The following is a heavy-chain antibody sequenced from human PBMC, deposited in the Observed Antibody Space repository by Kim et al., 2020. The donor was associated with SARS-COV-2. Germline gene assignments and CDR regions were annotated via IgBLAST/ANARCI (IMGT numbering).Heavy chain of an antibody. D-gene: IGHD1-26*01. Sequence: DSVKSHFTSPRNNARNSLYLQMTSLRAEDTAVYYCARDHSGAYYYGMDVWGQGTTVTVSS. J-gene: IGHJ6*02. CDR3: ARDHSGAYYYGMDV. V-gene: IGHV3-11*04.